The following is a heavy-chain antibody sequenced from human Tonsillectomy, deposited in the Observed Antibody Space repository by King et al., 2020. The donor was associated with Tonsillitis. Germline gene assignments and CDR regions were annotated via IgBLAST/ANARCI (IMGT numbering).Heavy chain of an antibody. V-gene: IGHV1-2*02. CDR1: GYTFSGYY. D-gene: IGHD2/OR15-2a*01. Sequence: VQLVESGAEVKKPGASVKVSCKASGYTFSGYYMNWVRQAPGQGLEWMGWIDPNSGGTNYAQKFQGRVTMTRDTSIDTAYMELSRLKSDDTAVYYCARDRNRTNGLDVWGQGTTITVSS. J-gene: IGHJ6*02. CDR3: ARDRNRTNGLDV. CDR2: IDPNSGGT.